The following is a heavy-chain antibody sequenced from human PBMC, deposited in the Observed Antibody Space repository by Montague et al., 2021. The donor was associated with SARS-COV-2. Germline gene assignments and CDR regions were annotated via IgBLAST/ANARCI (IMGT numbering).Heavy chain of an antibody. CDR3: AKDPRYSLSWSFDY. J-gene: IGHJ4*02. Sequence: CAISGDSVANNTAASSGIRHSPSTGLEWLGRTYYRSKWYYDYAXXXKXRMTISPDTSKNQFSLQLSSVTPEDRAVYYCAKDPRYSLSWSFDYWGQGTLVTVSS. V-gene: IGHV6-1*01. CDR1: GDSVANNTAA. D-gene: IGHD6-13*01. CDR2: TYYRSKWYY.